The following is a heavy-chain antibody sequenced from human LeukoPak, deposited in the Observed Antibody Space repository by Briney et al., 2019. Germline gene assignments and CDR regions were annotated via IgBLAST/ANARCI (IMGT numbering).Heavy chain of an antibody. J-gene: IGHJ5*02. CDR2: INHSGST. CDR3: ARRDCSSTSCYLHWWFDP. V-gene: IGHV4-34*01. CDR1: GGSFSGYY. Sequence: SETLSLTCAVYGGSFSGYYWSWIRQPPGKGLEWIGEINHSGSTNYNPSLKSRVTISVDTSKNQFSLKLSSVTAADTAVYYCARRDCSSTSCYLHWWFDPWGQGTLVTVSS. D-gene: IGHD2-2*01.